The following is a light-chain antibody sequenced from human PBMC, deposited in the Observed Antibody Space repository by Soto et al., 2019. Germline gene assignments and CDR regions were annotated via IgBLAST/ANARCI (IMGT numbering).Light chain of an antibody. V-gene: IGKV3-11*01. CDR3: QQYIRSPYT. CDR2: DAS. CDR1: QSIGLA. J-gene: IGKJ2*01. Sequence: EIVLTQSPATLSLSPGERATLSCRASQSIGLAIAWYQHKPGQAPRLLIFDASQRATGIPARFRGSGSGTDFTLSISSLEPEDFAVYYCQQYIRSPYTFGQGTRLEIK.